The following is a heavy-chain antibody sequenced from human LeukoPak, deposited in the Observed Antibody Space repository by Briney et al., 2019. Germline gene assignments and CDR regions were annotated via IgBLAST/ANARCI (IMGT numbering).Heavy chain of an antibody. CDR3: ARVVVVVAARYNWFDP. V-gene: IGHV1-2*02. CDR1: GYTFTGYY. D-gene: IGHD2-15*01. CDR2: INPNSGGT. J-gene: IGHJ5*02. Sequence: GASVKVSCTASGYTFTGYYMHWVRQAPGQGLEWMGWINPNSGGTNYAQKFQGRVTMTRDTSISTAYMELSRLRSDDTAVYYCARVVVVVAARYNWFDPWGQGTLVTVSS.